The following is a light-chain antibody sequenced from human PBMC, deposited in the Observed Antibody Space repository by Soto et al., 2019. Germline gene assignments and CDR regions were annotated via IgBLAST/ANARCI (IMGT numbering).Light chain of an antibody. V-gene: IGKV1-5*03. CDR3: QHYNSYSQT. J-gene: IGKJ1*01. Sequence: DIQMTQSPSTLSASVGDRVNITCRASQSISSWLAWYQQKPGKAPKLLIYKASTLESGVPSRFSGSGSGTEFTLTISSLRPDDFATYYCQHYNSYSQTFGQGTKVEIK. CDR2: KAS. CDR1: QSISSW.